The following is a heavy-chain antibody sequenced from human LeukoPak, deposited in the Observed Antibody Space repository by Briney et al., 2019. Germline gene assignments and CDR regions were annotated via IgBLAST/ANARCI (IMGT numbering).Heavy chain of an antibody. CDR2: IYHSGSS. Sequence: SETLSLTCTVSGGSISSGGYYWSWIRQHPGKGLEWIGYIYHSGSSYYNPSLKSRVTISVDTSKNQFSLKLSSVTAADTAVYYCARGRYYYGSGSQPFDYWGQGTLVTVSS. V-gene: IGHV4-31*03. J-gene: IGHJ4*02. CDR3: ARGRYYYGSGSQPFDY. CDR1: GGSISSGGYY. D-gene: IGHD3-10*01.